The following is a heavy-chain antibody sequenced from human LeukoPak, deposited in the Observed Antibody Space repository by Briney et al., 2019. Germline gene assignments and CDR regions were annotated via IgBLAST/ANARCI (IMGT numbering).Heavy chain of an antibody. J-gene: IGHJ4*02. CDR2: ISGSGSTT. CDR1: GFTFNVHA. CDR3: AKDYVFGVPVIRFDY. V-gene: IGHV3-23*01. D-gene: IGHD2-21*02. Sequence: PGGSLRLSCAASGFTFNVHAMSWVRQPPGKGLEWVSGISGSGSTTYYADSVKGRFTISRDKNTLYLHMNSLRAEDTGIYYCAKDYVFGVPVIRFDYWGQGTLLTVSS.